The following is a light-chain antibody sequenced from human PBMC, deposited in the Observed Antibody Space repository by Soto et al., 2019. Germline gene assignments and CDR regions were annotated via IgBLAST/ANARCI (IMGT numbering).Light chain of an antibody. CDR2: EAS. J-gene: IGKJ1*01. V-gene: IGKV1-5*03. CDR1: QSISDS. CDR3: QQYNGYWT. Sequence: DIQMTQFPSTLSASEGDRVTITCRASQSISDSLAWYQQKPGKAPKLLIYEASSLKSGVPSRFSGSRSGTEYTLTISSLHPDDFATYYCQQYNGYWTFGQGTKVEIK.